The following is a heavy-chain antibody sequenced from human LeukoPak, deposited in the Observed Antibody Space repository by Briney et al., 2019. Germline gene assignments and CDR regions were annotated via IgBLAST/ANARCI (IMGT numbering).Heavy chain of an antibody. CDR1: GYTFTGYY. V-gene: IGHV1-2*02. CDR2: INPNSGGT. D-gene: IGHD3-10*01. J-gene: IGHJ5*02. CDR3: ARSPPSGGYYYGSGSPSDPWFGP. Sequence: ASVKVSCKASGYTFTGYYMHWVRQAPGQGLEWMGWINPNSGGTNYAQKFQGRVTMTRDTSISTAYMELSRLRSDDTAVYYCARSPPSGGYYYGSGSPSDPWFGPWGQGTLVTVSS.